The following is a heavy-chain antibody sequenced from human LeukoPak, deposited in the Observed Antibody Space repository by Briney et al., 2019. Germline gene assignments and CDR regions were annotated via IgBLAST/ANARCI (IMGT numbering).Heavy chain of an antibody. V-gene: IGHV1-69*05. Sequence: ASVKVSCKASGGTFSSHAISWVRQAPGQGLEWRGGIIPIFGTANYAQKFQGRVTITTDESTSTAYMELSSLRSEDRAVYYCARVNDSSAPLDYWGQGTLVTVSS. J-gene: IGHJ4*02. CDR3: ARVNDSSAPLDY. D-gene: IGHD3-22*01. CDR1: GGTFSSHA. CDR2: IIPIFGTA.